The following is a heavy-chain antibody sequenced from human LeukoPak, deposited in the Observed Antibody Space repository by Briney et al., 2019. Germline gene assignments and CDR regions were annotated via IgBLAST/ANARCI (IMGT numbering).Heavy chain of an antibody. V-gene: IGHV3-30-3*01. J-gene: IGHJ4*02. CDR3: ARDRVEIVVAGTVDC. Sequence: GGSLRLSCAASGFTFSNYPMHWVRQAPGKGLEWVAVISYDGSNKYYADSVKGRFTISRDNSKNTLYLQMNSLGTEDTAVYYCARDRVEIVVAGTVDCWGQGTLATVSS. CDR1: GFTFSNYP. D-gene: IGHD6-19*01. CDR2: ISYDGSNK.